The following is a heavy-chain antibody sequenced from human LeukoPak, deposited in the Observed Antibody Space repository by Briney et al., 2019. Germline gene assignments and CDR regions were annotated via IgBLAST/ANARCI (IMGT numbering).Heavy chain of an antibody. CDR3: ARVPGYGDFLFDY. Sequence: SETLSLTCTVSGDSISSGDYYWSWIRQPAGKGLEWIGYIYYSGSTNYNPSLKSRVTISLDTSKNQFSLKLNSVTAADTAVYYCARVPGYGDFLFDYWGQGTLVTVSS. V-gene: IGHV4-61*10. J-gene: IGHJ4*02. CDR2: IYYSGST. D-gene: IGHD4-17*01. CDR1: GDSISSGDYY.